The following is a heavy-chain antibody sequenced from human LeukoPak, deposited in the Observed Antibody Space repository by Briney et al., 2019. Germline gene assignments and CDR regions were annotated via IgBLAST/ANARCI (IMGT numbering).Heavy chain of an antibody. CDR3: ARGPTISETGYFDY. V-gene: IGHV4-34*01. D-gene: IGHD1-1*01. CDR2: INHRGDT. CDR1: GGSFSAYY. J-gene: IGHJ4*03. Sequence: SETLSLTCAVSGGSFSAYYWSWIRQSPGKGLEWIAEINHRGDTNYNPSVKSRASISVDTSKNQFSLKVTSLTAADTAVYYCARGPTISETGYFDYWGQGTLVTVSS.